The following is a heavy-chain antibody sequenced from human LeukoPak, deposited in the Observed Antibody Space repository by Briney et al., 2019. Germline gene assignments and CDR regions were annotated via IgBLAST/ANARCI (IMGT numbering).Heavy chain of an antibody. CDR3: ARDLHLSSGWYEGNGWFDP. D-gene: IGHD6-19*01. V-gene: IGHV4-59*01. J-gene: IGHJ5*02. Sequence: SETLSLTCTVSGGSISSYCWSWIRQPPGKGLEWIGYIYYSGSTNYNPSLKSRVTISVDTSKNQFSLKLSSVTAADTAVYYCARDLHLSSGWYEGNGWFDPWGQGTLVTVSS. CDR1: GGSISSYC. CDR2: IYYSGST.